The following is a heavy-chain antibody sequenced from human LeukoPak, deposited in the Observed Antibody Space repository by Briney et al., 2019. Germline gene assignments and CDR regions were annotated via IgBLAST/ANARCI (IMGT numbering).Heavy chain of an antibody. V-gene: IGHV3-30*02. CDR1: GFTFSSYG. J-gene: IGHJ4*02. CDR3: AKDRRYYDYVWGSPYFDY. CDR2: IRYDGSNK. D-gene: IGHD3-16*01. Sequence: PGGSLRLSCAASGFTFSSYGTHWVRQAPGKGLEWVAFIRYDGSNKYYADSVKGRFTISRDNSKNTLYLQMNSARAEDTAVYYCAKDRRYYDYVWGSPYFDYWGQGTLVTVSS.